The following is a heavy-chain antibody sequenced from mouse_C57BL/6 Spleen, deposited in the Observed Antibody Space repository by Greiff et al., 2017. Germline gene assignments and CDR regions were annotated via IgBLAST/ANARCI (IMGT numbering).Heavy chain of an antibody. V-gene: IGHV1-19*01. D-gene: IGHD1-1*01. CDR2: INPYNGGT. CDR3: ASDDYGSNWFAY. Sequence: EVKLMESGPVLVKPGASVKMPCKASGYTFTDYYMNWVKQSHGKSLEWIGVINPYNGGTSYNQKFKGKATLTVDKSSSTAYMELNSLTSEDSAVYYCASDDYGSNWFAYWGQGTLVTVSA. CDR1: GYTFTDYY. J-gene: IGHJ3*01.